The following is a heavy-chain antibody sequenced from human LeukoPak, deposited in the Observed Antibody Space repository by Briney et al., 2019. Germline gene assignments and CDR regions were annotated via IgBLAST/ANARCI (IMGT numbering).Heavy chain of an antibody. V-gene: IGHV3-30*02. D-gene: IGHD6-13*01. J-gene: IGHJ5*02. Sequence: GGSLRLSCAASGFTFSSYGMHWVRQAPGKGLEWVAFIRYDGSNKYYTDSVKGRFTISRDNSKNTLYLQMNSLRAEDTPVYYCAKVQSAALWFDPWGQGTLVTVSS. CDR3: AKVQSAALWFDP. CDR1: GFTFSSYG. CDR2: IRYDGSNK.